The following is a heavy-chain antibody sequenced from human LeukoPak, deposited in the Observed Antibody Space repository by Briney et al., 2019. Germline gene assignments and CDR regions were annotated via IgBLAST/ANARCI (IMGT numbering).Heavy chain of an antibody. D-gene: IGHD3-10*01. J-gene: IGHJ4*02. CDR3: AKSMVRGVIITCSYDY. CDR1: GFTFSSHA. Sequence: GGSLRLSCAASGFTFSSHALSWVRQAPGKGLEWVSAISGSGGSTYYADSVKGRFTISRDNSKNTLYLQMNSLRAEDTAVYYCAKSMVRGVIITCSYDYWGQGTLVTVSS. CDR2: ISGSGGST. V-gene: IGHV3-23*01.